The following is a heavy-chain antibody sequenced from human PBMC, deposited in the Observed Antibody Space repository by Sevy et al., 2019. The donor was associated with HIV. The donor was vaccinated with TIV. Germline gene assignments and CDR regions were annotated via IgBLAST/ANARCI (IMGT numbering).Heavy chain of an antibody. CDR2: ISYDGSNK. CDR1: GFTFSSYG. D-gene: IGHD2-8*02. J-gene: IGHJ4*02. Sequence: GGSLRLSCAASGFTFSSYGMHWVRQAPGKGLEWVAVISYDGSNKYYADSVKGRFTISRDNSKNTLYLQMNSLRAEDTAVYYCAGVDCTGGVCYSWGQGTLVTVSS. CDR3: AGVDCTGGVCYS. V-gene: IGHV3-30*03.